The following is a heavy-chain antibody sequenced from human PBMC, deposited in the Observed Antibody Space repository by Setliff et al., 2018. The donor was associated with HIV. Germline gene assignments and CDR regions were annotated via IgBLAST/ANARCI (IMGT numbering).Heavy chain of an antibody. Sequence: SETLSLTCTVSGGSISNTIYYWGWIRQPPGKGLEWIGSIYYSGSTYYNPSLKSRVTISVDTSKNQFSLKLNSVTAADTAVFYCARHYYGSNPGGYWHFDLWGRGTLVTVSS. J-gene: IGHJ2*01. CDR3: ARHYYGSNPGGYWHFDL. D-gene: IGHD3-22*01. CDR2: IYYSGST. CDR1: GGSISNTIYY. V-gene: IGHV4-39*01.